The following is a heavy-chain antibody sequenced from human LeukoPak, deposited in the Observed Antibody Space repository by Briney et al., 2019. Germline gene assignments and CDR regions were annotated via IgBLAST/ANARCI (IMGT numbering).Heavy chain of an antibody. CDR1: GGSISSSSSY. D-gene: IGHD6-13*01. CDR2: IYYSGSS. Sequence: SETLSLTCSVSGGSISSSSSYRGWIRQPPGKGLEWIGSIYYSGSSFDNPALKSRVTISVDTSKNQFSLKLSSVTAADTAVYYCARDRRNRIAAVRAFDIWGQGTMVTVSS. V-gene: IGHV4-39*07. CDR3: ARDRRNRIAAVRAFDI. J-gene: IGHJ3*02.